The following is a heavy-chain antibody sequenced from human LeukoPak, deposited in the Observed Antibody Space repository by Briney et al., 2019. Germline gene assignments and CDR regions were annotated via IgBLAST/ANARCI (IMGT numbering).Heavy chain of an antibody. J-gene: IGHJ5*02. Sequence: SETLSLTCAVYGGSFSGYYWSWIRQPPGKELEWIGEINHSGSTNYNPSLKSRVTISVDTSKNQFSLKLSSVTAADTAVYYCARGARRRWFDPWGQGTLVTVS. CDR1: GGSFSGYY. CDR2: INHSGST. V-gene: IGHV4-34*01. CDR3: ARGARRRWFDP.